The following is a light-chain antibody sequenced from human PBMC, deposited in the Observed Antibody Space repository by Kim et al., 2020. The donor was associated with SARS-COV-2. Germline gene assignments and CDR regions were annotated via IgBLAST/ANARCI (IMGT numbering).Light chain of an antibody. Sequence: SPGERATLSCRASQRVSSSYLAWYQQKPGQAPRLIIYGASSRATGIPDRFSGSGSGTDFTLTISRLEPEDFAVYYCQQYGSSPRTFGQGTKVDIK. CDR3: QQYGSSPRT. CDR1: QRVSSSY. V-gene: IGKV3-20*01. CDR2: GAS. J-gene: IGKJ1*01.